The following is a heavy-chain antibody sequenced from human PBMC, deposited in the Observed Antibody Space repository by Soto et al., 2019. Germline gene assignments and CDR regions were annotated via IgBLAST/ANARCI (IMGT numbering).Heavy chain of an antibody. V-gene: IGHV4-59*01. J-gene: IGHJ4*02. D-gene: IGHD2-2*01. CDR2: IYNNGRT. CDR1: GGSISSSS. CDR3: ARARFCTSTSCYHYFDF. Sequence: PSATLSLTCTVSGGSISSSSWSWIRQPPGRGLEWIGYIYNNGRTDYNPSLKSRVTISVDTSKNHFSLKLSSVTPADTAVYYCARARFCTSTSCYHYFDFWGQGTVVTVSS.